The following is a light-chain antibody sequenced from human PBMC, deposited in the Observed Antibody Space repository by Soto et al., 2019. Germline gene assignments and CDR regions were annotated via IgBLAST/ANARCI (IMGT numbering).Light chain of an antibody. Sequence: EIVMTQSPATLSVSPGERATLSCRASQSISSDVAWYQQKPGQAPRLLIYGASTTATGIPARLSGSGSGTEFTLTISSLQSEDFAVYNCQQYNKWPRTFGQGTKVDIK. J-gene: IGKJ2*01. CDR2: GAS. CDR1: QSISSD. V-gene: IGKV3-15*01. CDR3: QQYNKWPRT.